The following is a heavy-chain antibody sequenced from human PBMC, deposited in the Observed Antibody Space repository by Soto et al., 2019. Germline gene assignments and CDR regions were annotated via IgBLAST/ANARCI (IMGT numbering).Heavy chain of an antibody. J-gene: IGHJ3*02. CDR2: ISAYNGNT. CDR3: ARDRSLLRFLEWLFSKTGNDAFDI. Sequence: ASVKVSCKASGYTFTSYGISWVRQAPGQGLEWMGWISAYNGNTNYAQKLQGGVTMTTDTSTSTAYMELRSLRSDDTAVYYCARDRSLLRFLEWLFSKTGNDAFDIWGQGTMVTVSS. V-gene: IGHV1-18*01. CDR1: GYTFTSYG. D-gene: IGHD3-3*01.